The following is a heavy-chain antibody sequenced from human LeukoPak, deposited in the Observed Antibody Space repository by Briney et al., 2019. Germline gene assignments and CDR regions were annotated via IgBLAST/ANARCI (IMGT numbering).Heavy chain of an antibody. CDR2: LYSGGNT. V-gene: IGHV3-53*01. Sequence: GGSLRLSCAGSGFTVSSNFVSWVRQAPGKGLEWVSILYSGGNTYYAESVKGRFTISRDNSKNTLYLQMNSLRAEDTAAYYCATTTAHSSGWYFDYWGQGTLVTVSS. J-gene: IGHJ4*02. CDR3: ATTTAHSSGWYFDY. CDR1: GFTVSSNF. D-gene: IGHD6-19*01.